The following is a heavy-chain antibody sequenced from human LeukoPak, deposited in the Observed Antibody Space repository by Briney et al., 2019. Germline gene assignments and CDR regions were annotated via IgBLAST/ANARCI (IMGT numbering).Heavy chain of an antibody. V-gene: IGHV4-59*01. J-gene: IGHJ4*02. CDR3: ARTAYYESSGCFEY. D-gene: IGHD3-22*01. CDR2: IYYSGST. Sequence: SETLSLTCTVSGGSISSYYWSWIRQPPGKGLEWIGYIYYSGSTNYNPSLKSRVTISVDTSKNQFSLKLSSVTAADTAVYYCARTAYYESSGCFEYWGQGTLVTVSS. CDR1: GGSISSYY.